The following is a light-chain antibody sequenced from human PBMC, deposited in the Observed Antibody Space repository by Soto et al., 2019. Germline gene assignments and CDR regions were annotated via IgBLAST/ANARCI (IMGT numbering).Light chain of an antibody. CDR3: QQYDSDSYT. Sequence: DIQMTQSPSTLSASVGDRVIITCRASQDVSQWLAWYQQKQGKAPKLLIYKASQLESGVPSRFSGRGSGTEFTLTIRDLQPDDFATYFCQQYDSDSYTFGQGTKLDIK. CDR2: KAS. CDR1: QDVSQW. V-gene: IGKV1-5*03. J-gene: IGKJ2*01.